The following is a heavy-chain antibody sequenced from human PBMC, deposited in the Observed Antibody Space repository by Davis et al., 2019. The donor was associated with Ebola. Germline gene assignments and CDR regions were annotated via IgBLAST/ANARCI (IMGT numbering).Heavy chain of an antibody. V-gene: IGHV3-21*01. Sequence: PGGSLRLSCAASGFTFSSYSMNWVRQAPGKGLEWVSSISSSSNYIYYADSVRGRFTISRDNAKNSLYLQMNSLRAEDTAVYYCANIVATIGGVDYWGQGTLVTVSS. CDR2: ISSSSNYI. CDR1: GFTFSSYS. CDR3: ANIVATIGGVDY. J-gene: IGHJ4*02. D-gene: IGHD5-12*01.